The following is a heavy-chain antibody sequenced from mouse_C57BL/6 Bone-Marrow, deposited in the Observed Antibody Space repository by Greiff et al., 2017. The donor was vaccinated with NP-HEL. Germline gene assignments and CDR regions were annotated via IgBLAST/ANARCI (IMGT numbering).Heavy chain of an antibody. Sequence: VKVEESGPGLVQPSQSLSITCTVSGFSLTSYGVHWVRQSPGKGLEWLGVIWSGGSTDYNAAFISRLSISKDNSKSQVFFKMNSLQADDTAIYYCARTGFAYWGQGTLVTVSA. CDR1: GFSLTSYG. J-gene: IGHJ3*01. V-gene: IGHV2-2*01. CDR2: IWSGGST. CDR3: ARTGFAY.